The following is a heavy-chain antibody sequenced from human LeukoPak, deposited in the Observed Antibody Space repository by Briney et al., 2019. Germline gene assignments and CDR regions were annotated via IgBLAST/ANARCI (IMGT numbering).Heavy chain of an antibody. Sequence: SETLSLTCTVSGGSISSYYWSWIRQRPGKGLEWIGYIYYSGSTNYNPSLKSRVTISVDTSKNQFSLKLSSVTAADTAVYYCARVGTMVRGISRKYYYYYYMDVWGKGTTVTISS. J-gene: IGHJ6*03. CDR1: GGSISSYY. V-gene: IGHV4-59*01. CDR2: IYYSGST. D-gene: IGHD3-10*01. CDR3: ARVGTMVRGISRKYYYYYYMDV.